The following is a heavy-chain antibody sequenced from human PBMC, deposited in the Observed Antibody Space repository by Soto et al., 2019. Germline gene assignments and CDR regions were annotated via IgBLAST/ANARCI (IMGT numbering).Heavy chain of an antibody. D-gene: IGHD2-15*01. CDR3: AHHSCRRAFEI. V-gene: IGHV4-30-4*02. CDR2: IYYSGST. CDR1: GGSISSGDYY. Sequence: SETLSLTCTVSGGSISSGDYYWSWIRQPPGKGLEWIGYIYYSGSTYYNPSLKSRVTISVDTSKNQFYLKMSAVTATDTAVYYGAHHSCRRAFEIWGEGTMVTV. J-gene: IGHJ3*02.